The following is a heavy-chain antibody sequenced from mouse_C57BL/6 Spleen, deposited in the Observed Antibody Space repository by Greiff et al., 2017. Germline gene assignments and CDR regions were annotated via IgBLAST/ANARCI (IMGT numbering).Heavy chain of an antibody. Sequence: QVQLQQPGAELVRPGSSVKLSCKASGYTFTSYWMHWVKQRPIQGLEWIGNIDPSGSGTHYNQKFKDKATLTVDKSSSTAYMQLSSLTSEDSAVYYGARAWDGYSYCEFAVWGTGTPVTVS. CDR2: IDPSGSGT. CDR3: ARAWDGYSYCEFAV. D-gene: IGHD2-12*01. V-gene: IGHV1-52*01. J-gene: IGHJ1*03. CDR1: GYTFTSYW.